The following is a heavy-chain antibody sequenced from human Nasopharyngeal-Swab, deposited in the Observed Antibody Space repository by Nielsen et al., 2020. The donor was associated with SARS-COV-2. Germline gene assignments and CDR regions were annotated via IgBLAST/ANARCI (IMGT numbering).Heavy chain of an antibody. D-gene: IGHD4-17*01. CDR2: INHSGST. Sequence: SETLSLTCTVSGGSISSYYWSWIRQPPGKGLEWIGEINHSGSTNYNPSLKSRVTISVDTSKNQFSLKLNSVTAADTAAYYCARASTVTTFFDLWGRGTLVTVSS. V-gene: IGHV4-34*01. J-gene: IGHJ2*01. CDR1: GGSISSYY. CDR3: ARASTVTTFFDL.